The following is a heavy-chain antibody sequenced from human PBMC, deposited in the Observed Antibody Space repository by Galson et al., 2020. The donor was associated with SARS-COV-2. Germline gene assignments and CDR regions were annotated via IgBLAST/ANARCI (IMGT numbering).Heavy chain of an antibody. CDR3: AKVGVHFDYTYVSDS. D-gene: IGHD3-16*01. CDR2: IPYAGTKR. J-gene: IGHJ4*02. V-gene: IGHV3-30*02. CDR1: GSTFSSYG. Sequence: GGSLRLSCAASGSTFSSYGLHWVRQAQGKGLEWVAFIPYAGTKRYYADSVKGRFTISRDNSENTLYLQMNSLRPEDTAIYYCAKVGVHFDYTYVSDSWGQGTLVTVSS.